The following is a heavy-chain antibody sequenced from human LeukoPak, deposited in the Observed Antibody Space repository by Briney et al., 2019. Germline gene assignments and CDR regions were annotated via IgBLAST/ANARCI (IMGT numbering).Heavy chain of an antibody. V-gene: IGHV4-30-2*01. D-gene: IGHD6-13*01. CDR3: ASWYSSSWAFDY. CDR2: IYHSGST. CDR1: GGSISSGGYS. Sequence: PSETLSLTCAVSGGSISSGGYSWSLIRQPPGKGLEWIGYIYHSGSTYYNPSLKSRVTISVDTSKNQFSLKLSSVTAADTAVYYCASWYSSSWAFDYWGQGTLVTVSS. J-gene: IGHJ4*02.